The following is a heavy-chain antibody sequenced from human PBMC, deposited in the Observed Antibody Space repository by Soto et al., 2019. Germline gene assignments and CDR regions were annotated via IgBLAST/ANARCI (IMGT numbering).Heavy chain of an antibody. V-gene: IGHV3-9*01. Sequence: PGGSLRLSCAASGFTFSTYRIYWVRQVPGKGLEWVSGISWNSGRIGYADSVKGRFTISRDNAKNSLYLQMNSLRPEDTALYYCTKARLWGGDGYNSYYYNAMDVWGQGTTVTVSS. D-gene: IGHD3-16*01. CDR3: TKARLWGGDGYNSYYYNAMDV. CDR2: ISWNSGRI. CDR1: GFTFSTYR. J-gene: IGHJ6*02.